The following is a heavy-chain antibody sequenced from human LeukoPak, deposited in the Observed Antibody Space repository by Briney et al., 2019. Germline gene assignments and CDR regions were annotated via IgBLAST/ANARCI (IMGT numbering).Heavy chain of an antibody. V-gene: IGHV3-30*18. J-gene: IGHJ5*02. D-gene: IGHD3-10*01. CDR1: GVTLSPYG. CDR2: ISYEGGTQ. CDR3: AKEGTPQVSTWYDL. Sequence: GGSLRLSCAASGVTLSPYGMHWVRQAPGKGLEWVAVISYEGGTQHYADSVKGRFIISRDNPRNTLYPQMNILRTEDTAVYYCAKEGTPQVSTWYDLWGQGTQVIVSS.